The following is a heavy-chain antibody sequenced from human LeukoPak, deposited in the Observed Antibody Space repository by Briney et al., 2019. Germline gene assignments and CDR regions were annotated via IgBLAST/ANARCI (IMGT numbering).Heavy chain of an antibody. Sequence: PSETLSLTCAVYGGSFSGYYWSWIRQPPGNGLEWIGEINHSGSTNYNPSLKSRVTISVDTSKNQFSLKLSSVSPADTAVYYCARMYPLYYMDVWGKGTTVTVSS. CDR1: GGSFSGYY. J-gene: IGHJ6*03. CDR2: INHSGST. D-gene: IGHD2-2*01. CDR3: ARMYPLYYMDV. V-gene: IGHV4-34*01.